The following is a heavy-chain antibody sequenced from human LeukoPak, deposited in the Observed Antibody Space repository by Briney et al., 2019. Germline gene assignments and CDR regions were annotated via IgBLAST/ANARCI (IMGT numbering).Heavy chain of an antibody. V-gene: IGHV3-30*18. Sequence: GRSLRLSCAASGFSFRNYGMHWVRQAPGKGLEWVAVISDDGRNKYYADSVRGRFTISRDNSKNMSYLQMNNLRPEDTAVYHCAKDADTATIIYWYFDLWGRGTLVTVSS. CDR3: AKDADTATIIYWYFDL. J-gene: IGHJ2*01. CDR1: GFSFRNYG. D-gene: IGHD5-18*01. CDR2: ISDDGRNK.